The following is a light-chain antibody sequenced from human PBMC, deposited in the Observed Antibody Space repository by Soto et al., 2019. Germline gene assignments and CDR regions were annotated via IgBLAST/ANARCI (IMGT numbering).Light chain of an antibody. J-gene: IGKJ2*01. CDR2: GAS. V-gene: IGKV3-15*01. CDR1: QSVSSN. Sequence: EIVMTQSPDTLSVSPRERATLSCRASQSVSSNLAWYQQKPGQAPRLLIYGASSRATGIPARFSGSGSGTEFTLTISSLQSEDFAVYYCQQYNKWPPYTFGQGTKLEIK. CDR3: QQYNKWPPYT.